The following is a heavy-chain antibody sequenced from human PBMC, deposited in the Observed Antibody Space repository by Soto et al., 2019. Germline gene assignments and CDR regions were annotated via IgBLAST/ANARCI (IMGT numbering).Heavy chain of an antibody. D-gene: IGHD2-15*01. J-gene: IGHJ6*02. CDR2: IYPGDSEI. CDR1: GYSFSRYW. Sequence: PGESLKISCKGSGYSFSRYWIGWVRQMPGKGLEWMGIIYPGDSEIRYSPSFQGQVTISADTSISTAYLQWSSLKASDTAIYYCARRRGSGYDYYYGMDVWGQGTTVTVSS. V-gene: IGHV5-51*01. CDR3: ARRRGSGYDYYYGMDV.